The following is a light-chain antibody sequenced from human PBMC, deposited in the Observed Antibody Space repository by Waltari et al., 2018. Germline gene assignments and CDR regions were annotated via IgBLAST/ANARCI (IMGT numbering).Light chain of an antibody. Sequence: EVVLTQSPATLSLSPGERATLTCRASETVDIYVAWYQHKPGQAPRLLSYDASYRAAGIPARFSGSGAGTDFTLTINSLEPEDSAIYYCQQRRKWPPSTFGQGTRLDIK. CDR2: DAS. CDR1: ETVDIY. CDR3: QQRRKWPPST. V-gene: IGKV3-11*01. J-gene: IGKJ5*01.